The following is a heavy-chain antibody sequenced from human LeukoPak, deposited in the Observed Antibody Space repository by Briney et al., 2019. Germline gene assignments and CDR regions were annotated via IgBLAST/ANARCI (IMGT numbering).Heavy chain of an antibody. Sequence: SETLSLTCTVSGGSISSHYWSWIRQPPGKGLEWIGYIYYSGSTNYNPSLKSRVTISVDTSKNQFSLRLSSVTAADTAVYYCARSGSGYYSYYFDYWGQGTLVTVSS. CDR1: GGSISSHY. J-gene: IGHJ4*02. V-gene: IGHV4-59*11. D-gene: IGHD3-22*01. CDR3: ARSGSGYYSYYFDY. CDR2: IYYSGST.